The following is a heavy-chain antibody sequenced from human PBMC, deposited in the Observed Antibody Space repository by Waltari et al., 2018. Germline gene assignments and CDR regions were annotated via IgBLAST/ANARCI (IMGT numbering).Heavy chain of an antibody. CDR3: ARATVFGVVTDTFDI. D-gene: IGHD3-3*01. CDR2: ISYSGDT. Sequence: VQLQESGPGLVKPSDTLSLTCAVSGASIRGSHWTWIRQPPGGGLEWIGHISYSGDTAYGPSLRSRVTISVDTSKNHFSLKLTSVTAADTAVYYCARATVFGVVTDTFDIWSQGTMVTVSS. CDR1: GASIRGSH. V-gene: IGHV4-59*07. J-gene: IGHJ3*02.